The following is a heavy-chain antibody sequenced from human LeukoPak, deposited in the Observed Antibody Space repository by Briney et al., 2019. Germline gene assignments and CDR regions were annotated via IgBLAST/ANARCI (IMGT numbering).Heavy chain of an antibody. V-gene: IGHV1-69*05. CDR3: ARDGDPYDILTGSIRFDY. CDR1: RGTFSSYA. Sequence: SVKVSCKASRGTFSSYAISWVRQAPGQGLEWMGRIIPIFGTANYAQKFQGRVTITTDESTSTAYMELSSLRSEDTAVYYCARDGDPYDILTGSIRFDYWGQGTLVTVSS. D-gene: IGHD3-9*01. CDR2: IIPIFGTA. J-gene: IGHJ4*02.